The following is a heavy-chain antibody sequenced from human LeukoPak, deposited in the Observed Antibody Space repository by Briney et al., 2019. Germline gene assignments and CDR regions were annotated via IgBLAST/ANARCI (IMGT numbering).Heavy chain of an antibody. D-gene: IGHD3-9*01. J-gene: IGHJ3*02. CDR1: GFTLSSFR. V-gene: IGHV3-21*05. CDR3: ARDRGYYDLLTGLRPGAFDI. CDR2: LNSSKSYI. Sequence: PGGSLTLSCAASGFTLSSFRMNWLGPAPGEGLEGGSYLNSSKSYIYYADSVTGRFTISRDNAKTSLYPQMNSLRAEGSAVYYCARDRGYYDLLTGLRPGAFDIWGQGTTVTVSS.